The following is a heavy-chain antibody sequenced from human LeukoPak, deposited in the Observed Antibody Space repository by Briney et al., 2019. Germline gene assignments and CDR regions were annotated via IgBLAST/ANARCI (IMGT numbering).Heavy chain of an antibody. Sequence: GGSLRLSCAASGFTFSNYWMHWVRQVPGKGLVWVSRIKNDGSITSYADSVKGRFTISRDNAKNSLYLQMNSLRAEDTAVYYCARGRSIAAAGADYFDYWGQGTLVTVSS. D-gene: IGHD6-13*01. CDR2: IKNDGSIT. J-gene: IGHJ4*02. V-gene: IGHV3-74*01. CDR3: ARGRSIAAAGADYFDY. CDR1: GFTFSNYW.